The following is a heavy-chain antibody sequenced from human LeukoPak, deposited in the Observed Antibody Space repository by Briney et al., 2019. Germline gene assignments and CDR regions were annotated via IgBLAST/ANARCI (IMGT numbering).Heavy chain of an antibody. CDR2: IKEDGSQQ. Sequence: QPGGSLRLSCAASVFPSSGYWMDWVRKAPGKGMEGGANIKEDGSQQYYADSVKGRFTISRDNATNSLYLQMNSLRVEDTAIYYCSRGLDTLGQGALVTVSS. CDR3: SRGLDT. CDR1: VFPSSGYW. J-gene: IGHJ5*02. V-gene: IGHV3-7*01.